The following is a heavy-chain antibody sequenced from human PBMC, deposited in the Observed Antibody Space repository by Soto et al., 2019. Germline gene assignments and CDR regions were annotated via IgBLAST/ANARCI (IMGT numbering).Heavy chain of an antibody. Sequence: GGSLRLSCAASGFTFDDYAMHWVRQAPGKGLEWVSGISWNSGSIGYADSVKGRFTISRDNAKNSLYLQMNSLRAEDTALYYCAKGTMRDYYYYGMDVWGQGTTVTVSS. CDR1: GFTFDDYA. CDR3: AKGTMRDYYYYGMDV. V-gene: IGHV3-9*01. J-gene: IGHJ6*02. CDR2: ISWNSGSI.